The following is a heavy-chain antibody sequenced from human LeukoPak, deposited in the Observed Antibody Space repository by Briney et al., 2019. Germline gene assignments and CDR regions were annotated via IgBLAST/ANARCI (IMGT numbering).Heavy chain of an antibody. J-gene: IGHJ4*02. V-gene: IGHV4-39*01. D-gene: IGHD2-2*01. Sequence: KPSETLSLTCTVSGGSISSSSYYWGWIRQPPGKGLEWIGSIYYSGSTYYNLSLKSRVTISVDTSKNQFSLKLSSVTAADTAVYYCARSRQDLFDYWGQGTLVTVSS. CDR1: GGSISSSSYY. CDR3: ARSRQDLFDY. CDR2: IYYSGST.